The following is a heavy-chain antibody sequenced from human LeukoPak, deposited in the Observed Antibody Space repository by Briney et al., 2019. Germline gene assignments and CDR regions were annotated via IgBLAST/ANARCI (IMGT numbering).Heavy chain of an antibody. CDR2: IYYSGST. Sequence: PSETLSLTCTVSGGSISSSSYYWGWIRQPPGKGLEWIGSIYYSGSTYYNPSLKSRVTISVDTSKNQFSLKLSSVTAADTAVYCCARHGPADDYGDYGADYYYGMDVWGQGTTVTVSS. CDR1: GGSISSSSYY. V-gene: IGHV4-39*01. J-gene: IGHJ6*02. D-gene: IGHD4-17*01. CDR3: ARHGPADDYGDYGADYYYGMDV.